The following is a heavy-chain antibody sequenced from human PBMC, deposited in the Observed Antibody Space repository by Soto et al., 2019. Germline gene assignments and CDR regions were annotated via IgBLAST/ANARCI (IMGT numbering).Heavy chain of an antibody. CDR2: ISSSSSSYI. CDR3: ARVLIAVAGLGY. J-gene: IGHJ4*02. D-gene: IGHD6-19*01. Sequence: GGSLRLSCAASGFTFSSYSMNWVRQAPGKGLEWVSSISSSSSSYIYYADSVKGRFTISRDNAKNSLYLQMNSLRAEDTAVYYCARVLIAVAGLGYWGQGTLVTVSS. CDR1: GFTFSSYS. V-gene: IGHV3-21*01.